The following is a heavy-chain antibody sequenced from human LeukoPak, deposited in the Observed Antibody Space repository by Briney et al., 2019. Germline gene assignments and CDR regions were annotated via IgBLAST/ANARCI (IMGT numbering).Heavy chain of an antibody. D-gene: IGHD2-8*01. J-gene: IGHJ3*02. Sequence: PGESLKISCKDSGNSFTSFWINWVRQMPGKGLEWMGRIDPKDSETNYSPSFEGHVTISADKSISTAYLQWSSLKASDTAMYYCALVRPVYAFDIWGQGTMVTVSS. CDR2: IDPKDSET. CDR1: GNSFTSFW. V-gene: IGHV5-10-1*01. CDR3: ALVRPVYAFDI.